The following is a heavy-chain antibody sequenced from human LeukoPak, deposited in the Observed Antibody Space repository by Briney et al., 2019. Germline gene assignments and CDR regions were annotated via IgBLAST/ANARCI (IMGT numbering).Heavy chain of an antibody. CDR1: GFTFSSYS. Sequence: PGGSLRLSCAASGFTFSSYSMNWVRQAPGKGLEWVSYISSSSSTIYYADSVKGRFTISRDNAKNSLYLQMNSLRAEDTAVYYCARFVVVVAADYFDYWGQGTLVTVSS. CDR3: ARFVVVVAADYFDY. CDR2: ISSSSSTI. J-gene: IGHJ4*02. D-gene: IGHD2-15*01. V-gene: IGHV3-48*04.